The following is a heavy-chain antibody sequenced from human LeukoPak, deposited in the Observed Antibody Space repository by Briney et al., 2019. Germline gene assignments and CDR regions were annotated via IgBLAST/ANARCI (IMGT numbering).Heavy chain of an antibody. Sequence: AASVKVSCKASGYTFTRYYMHWVRQAPGQGLEWMGWINPNSGGTNYAQKFQGRVTMTRDTSISTAYMELSRLRSDDTAVYYCARDRAQIAVAGPGGLSTPNWFDPWGQGTLVTVSS. J-gene: IGHJ5*02. D-gene: IGHD6-19*01. CDR1: GYTFTRYY. V-gene: IGHV1-2*02. CDR2: INPNSGGT. CDR3: ARDRAQIAVAGPGGLSTPNWFDP.